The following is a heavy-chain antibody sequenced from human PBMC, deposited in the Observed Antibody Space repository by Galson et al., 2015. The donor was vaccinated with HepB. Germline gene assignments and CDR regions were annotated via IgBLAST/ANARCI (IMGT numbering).Heavy chain of an antibody. CDR3: ARVAPHRQYYYDSSGALGRYGMDV. J-gene: IGHJ6*02. Sequence: SVKVSCKASGYTFTSYYMHWVRQAPGQGLEWMGIINPSGGSTSYAQKFQGRVTMTRDTSTSTVYMELSSLRSEDTAVYYCARVAPHRQYYYDSSGALGRYGMDVWRQGTTVTVSS. CDR2: INPSGGST. V-gene: IGHV1-46*01. D-gene: IGHD3-22*01. CDR1: GYTFTSYY.